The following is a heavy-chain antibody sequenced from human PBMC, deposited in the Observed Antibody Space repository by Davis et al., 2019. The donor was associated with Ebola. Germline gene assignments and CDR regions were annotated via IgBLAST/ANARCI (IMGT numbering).Heavy chain of an antibody. CDR1: AFSISDYG. D-gene: IGHD4/OR15-4a*01. CDR3: ASERHDYTDPHFDF. V-gene: IGHV3-33*01. CDR2: IWYDGSKT. J-gene: IGHJ4*02. Sequence: PGGSLRLSCAASAFSISDYGIHWVRQAPGRGLEWMAVIWYDGSKTYYADSVKGRFTLSRDSAKNTVYLQMSSLRAEDTAVYHCASERHDYTDPHFDFWGPGTLVTVSS.